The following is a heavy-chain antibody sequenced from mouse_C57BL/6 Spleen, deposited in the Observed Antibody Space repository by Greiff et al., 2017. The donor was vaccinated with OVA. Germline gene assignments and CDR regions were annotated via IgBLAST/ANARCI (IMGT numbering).Heavy chain of an antibody. CDR2: ISSGSSTI. V-gene: IGHV5-17*01. CDR3: ATYYYGRAMDY. Sequence: VQLQQSGGGLVKPGGSLKLSCAASGFTFSDYGMHWVRQAPEKGLEWVAYISSGSSTIYYADTVKGRFTISRDNAKNTLFLQMTSLRSEDTAMYYCATYYYGRAMDYWGQGTSVTVSS. J-gene: IGHJ4*01. CDR1: GFTFSDYG. D-gene: IGHD1-1*01.